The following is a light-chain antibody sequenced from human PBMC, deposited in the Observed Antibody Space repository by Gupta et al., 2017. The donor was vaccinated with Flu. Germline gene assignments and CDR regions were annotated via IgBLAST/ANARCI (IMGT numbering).Light chain of an antibody. CDR2: DAS. Sequence: ATLSLSPGERATLSCGARQSVSSSYLAWYQQKPGLAPMLLIYDASSRATGIPDRFSGSGSGTDFTLTISRLEPEDFAVYYCQQYGSSPPTFGQGTKVEIK. V-gene: IGKV3D-20*01. J-gene: IGKJ1*01. CDR3: QQYGSSPPT. CDR1: QSVSSSY.